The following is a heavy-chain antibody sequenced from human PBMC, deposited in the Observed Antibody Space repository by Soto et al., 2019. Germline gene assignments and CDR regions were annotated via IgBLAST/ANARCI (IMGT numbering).Heavy chain of an antibody. Sequence: VQLVQSGAEVKKPGSSVKVSCKASGGTFSSYTISWVRQAPGQGLEWMGRIIPILGIANYAQKFQGRVTITADKSTSTAYMELSSLRSEDTAVYYCAREPAEWFGYYMDVWGKGTTVTVSS. CDR2: IIPILGIA. D-gene: IGHD3-3*01. V-gene: IGHV1-69*08. CDR3: AREPAEWFGYYMDV. CDR1: GGTFSSYT. J-gene: IGHJ6*03.